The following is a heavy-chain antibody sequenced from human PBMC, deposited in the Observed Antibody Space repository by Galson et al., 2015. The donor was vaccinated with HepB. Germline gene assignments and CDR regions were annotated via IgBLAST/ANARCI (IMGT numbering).Heavy chain of an antibody. J-gene: IGHJ6*03. Sequence: ETLSLTCSVSGGSISTYFWSWIRQPRGRGLEWIGYIYNRGSTNYNPSLKSRVTISVDTSKNQFTLNLNSVTAADTAVYYCARSSAIFGYYVDVWGKGTTITVSS. CDR3: ARSSAIFGYYVDV. V-gene: IGHV4-59*12. CDR2: IYNRGST. D-gene: IGHD3-3*01. CDR1: GGSISTYF.